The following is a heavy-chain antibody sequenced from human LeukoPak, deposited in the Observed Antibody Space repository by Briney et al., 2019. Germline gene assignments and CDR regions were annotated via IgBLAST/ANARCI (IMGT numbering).Heavy chain of an antibody. J-gene: IGHJ4*02. CDR1: GFTFSSYV. Sequence: GGSLRLSCAASGFTFSSYVMHWVRQAPGKGLEWVAVISYDGSNKYYADSVKGRFTISRDNSKNTLYLQMNSLRAEDTAVYYCARDWEYYFDYWGQGTLVTVSS. CDR2: ISYDGSNK. D-gene: IGHD1-26*01. V-gene: IGHV3-30-3*01. CDR3: ARDWEYYFDY.